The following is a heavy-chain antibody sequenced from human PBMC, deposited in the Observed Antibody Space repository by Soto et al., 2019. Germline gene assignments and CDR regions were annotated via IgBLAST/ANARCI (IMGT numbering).Heavy chain of an antibody. CDR1: GFTLSGYA. J-gene: IGHJ6*03. CDR3: ARRARPDFYYMDV. CDR2: ISSNGVGT. V-gene: IGHV3-64*01. D-gene: IGHD6-6*01. Sequence: EVQLAESGGGLAQPGGSLRLSCAASGFTLSGYAMDWVRQAPGKGLEYVSGISSNGVGTYYANSVQGRFTISRDNSTHTVYLQMGSLRPDDMAVYYCARRARPDFYYMDVWGKGTTVTVSS.